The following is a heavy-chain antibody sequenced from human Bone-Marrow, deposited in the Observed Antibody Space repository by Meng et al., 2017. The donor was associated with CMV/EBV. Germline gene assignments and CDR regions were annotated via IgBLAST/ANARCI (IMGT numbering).Heavy chain of an antibody. D-gene: IGHD2-21*01. V-gene: IGHV4-59*12. J-gene: IGHJ4*02. CDR1: GGSISSYY. CDR3: AGEIDI. CDR2: IYYSGST. Sequence: SETLSLTCTVSGGSISSYYWSWIRQPPGKGLEWIGYIYYSGSTNYNPSLKSRVTISVDTSKNQFSLRLTSVTAADTAVYYCAGEIDIWGQGTAVTVSS.